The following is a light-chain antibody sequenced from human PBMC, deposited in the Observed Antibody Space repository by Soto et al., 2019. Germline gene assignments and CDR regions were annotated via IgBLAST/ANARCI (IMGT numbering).Light chain of an antibody. CDR3: QQYENLPT. Sequence: DIQITQSPSSVSASVVDTVTITCRASQDINNYLNWYQQKPGRAPKLLIYDASNLEAGVPSRFRGSGSGTDFTFTISRLQPEDIATYYCQQYENLPTFGQGTRLEIK. CDR2: DAS. J-gene: IGKJ5*01. CDR1: QDINNY. V-gene: IGKV1-33*01.